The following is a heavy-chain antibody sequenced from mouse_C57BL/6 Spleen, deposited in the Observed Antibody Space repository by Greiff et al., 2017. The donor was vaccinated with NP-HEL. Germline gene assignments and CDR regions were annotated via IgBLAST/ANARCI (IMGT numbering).Heavy chain of an antibody. CDR2: IYPGDGDT. D-gene: IGHD3-3*01. J-gene: IGHJ2*01. CDR3: ARRGTGDY. Sequence: VQLQQSGPELVKPGASVKISCKASGYAFSSSWMNWVKQRPGKGLEWIGRIYPGDGDTNYNGKFNGKATLTADKSSSTAYMQLSSLTSEDSAVYFCARRGTGDYWGQGTTLTVSS. V-gene: IGHV1-82*01. CDR1: GYAFSSSW.